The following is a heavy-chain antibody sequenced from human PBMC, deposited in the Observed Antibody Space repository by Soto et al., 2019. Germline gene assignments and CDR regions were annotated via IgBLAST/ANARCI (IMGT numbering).Heavy chain of an antibody. D-gene: IGHD6-19*01. CDR3: ARGAAVAGRFDY. CDR1: DGSFSNSY. Sequence: PSETLSLTCTVSDGSFSNSYWSWIRNSPGKGLEWIGYIYYSGSTNYNPSRKSRVTISLDTSKNQLSLKLSPVSAADTAVYYCARGAAVAGRFDYWGQGALVTVPS. CDR2: IYYSGST. J-gene: IGHJ4*02. V-gene: IGHV4-59*01.